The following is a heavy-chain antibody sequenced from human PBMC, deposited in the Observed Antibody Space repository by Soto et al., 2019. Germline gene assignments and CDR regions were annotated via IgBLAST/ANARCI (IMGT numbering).Heavy chain of an antibody. CDR1: GFTFSSYA. CDR2: ISGSGGST. J-gene: IGHJ5*02. V-gene: IGHV3-23*01. Sequence: GGSLRLSCAASGFTFSSYAMSWVRQAPGKGLEWVSAISGSGGSTYYADSVKGRFTISRDNSKNTLYLKMNSLRAEDTAVYYCAKDRDGFEVVNWFDPWGQGTLVTVSS. CDR3: AKDRDGFEVVNWFDP. D-gene: IGHD3-9*01.